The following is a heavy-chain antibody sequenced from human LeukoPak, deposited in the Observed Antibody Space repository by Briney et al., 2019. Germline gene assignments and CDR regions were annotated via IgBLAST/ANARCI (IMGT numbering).Heavy chain of an antibody. J-gene: IGHJ4*02. Sequence: SETLPLTCTVSGGSITGYYWNWIRQPAGQGLEWLGRVYSSGVGNYNPSLTSRVTMSVDTSKNQFSLKLTSLTAADTAVYYCAREEFLHEIDSSGYFVYWGQGTLVTASS. D-gene: IGHD3-22*01. CDR1: GGSITGYY. V-gene: IGHV4-4*07. CDR3: AREEFLHEIDSSGYFVY. CDR2: VYSSGVG.